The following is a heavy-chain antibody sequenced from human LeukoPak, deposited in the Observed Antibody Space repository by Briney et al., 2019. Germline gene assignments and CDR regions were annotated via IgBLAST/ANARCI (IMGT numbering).Heavy chain of an antibody. V-gene: IGHV4-59*01. CDR2: ISYRRST. CDR1: GGSISSYY. Sequence: SETLSLTCTVSGGSISSYYWSWIRQPPGKALEWIGHISYRRSTNYNPSLNSRVTVSVDTSQSQFSLKLSSVTAADTAVYFCARNLWDGDYYGNNWFDPWGQGTLVTVSS. D-gene: IGHD3-10*01. CDR3: ARNLWDGDYYGNNWFDP. J-gene: IGHJ5*02.